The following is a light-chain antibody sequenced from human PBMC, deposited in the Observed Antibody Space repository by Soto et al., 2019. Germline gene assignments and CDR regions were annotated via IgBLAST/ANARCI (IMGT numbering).Light chain of an antibody. CDR1: QSVSNTY. J-gene: IGKJ2*01. V-gene: IGKV3-20*01. Sequence: EIVLTQSPGTLSLSPGERATLSCRASQSVSNTYLAWYQHKPGQAPRLLIYGASDRATGIPDRLSVSGSVTDFTLTISSLEPEDFALYYCQQYGTSPVTFGQGTKLEIK. CDR2: GAS. CDR3: QQYGTSPVT.